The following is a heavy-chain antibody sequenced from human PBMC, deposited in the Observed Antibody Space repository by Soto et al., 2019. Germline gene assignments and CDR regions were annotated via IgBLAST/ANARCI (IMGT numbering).Heavy chain of an antibody. V-gene: IGHV1-18*01. J-gene: IGHJ6*02. CDR3: ARVFRDRHYYYYGMDV. CDR2: ISAYNGNT. D-gene: IGHD2-21*02. CDR1: GYTFTSYG. Sequence: ASVKVCCKASGYTFTSYGISWVRQAPGQGLEWMGWISAYNGNTNYAQKLQGRVTMTTDTSTSTAYMELRSLRSDDTAVYYCARVFRDRHYYYYGMDVWGQGTTVTVSS.